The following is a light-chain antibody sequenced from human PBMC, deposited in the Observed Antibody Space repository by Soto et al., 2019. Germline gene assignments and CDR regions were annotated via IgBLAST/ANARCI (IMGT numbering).Light chain of an antibody. Sequence: EIVMTQSPATLSVSPGERATLSFGASHNVLINLACYQQKPGQAPRLLIYGASTRATGLPARFSGSGSGTQFTLTISSLQSEDFAVYYCQQYNNWPITFGQGTRLEIK. CDR1: HNVLIN. CDR3: QQYNNWPIT. CDR2: GAS. V-gene: IGKV3-15*01. J-gene: IGKJ5*01.